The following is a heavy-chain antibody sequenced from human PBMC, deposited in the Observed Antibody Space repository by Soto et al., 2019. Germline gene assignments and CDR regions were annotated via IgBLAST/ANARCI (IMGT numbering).Heavy chain of an antibody. V-gene: IGHV3-23*01. CDR2: ISGSGGST. CDR3: AKSTVTYLSVGCGMDV. J-gene: IGHJ6*02. D-gene: IGHD4-17*01. Sequence: GGSLRLSCAASGFTFSSYAMSWVRQAPGKGLEWVSAISGSGGSTYYADSVKGRFTISRDNSKNTLYLQMNSLRAEDTAVYYCAKSTVTYLSVGCGMDVWGQGTTVTVSS. CDR1: GFTFSSYA.